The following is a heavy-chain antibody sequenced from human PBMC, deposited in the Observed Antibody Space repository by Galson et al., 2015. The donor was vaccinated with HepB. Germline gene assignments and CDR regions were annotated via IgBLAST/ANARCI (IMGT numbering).Heavy chain of an antibody. CDR2: ISGSGGST. CDR3: AKDGSPSILTGPFDDAFDI. D-gene: IGHD3-9*01. CDR1: GFTFSSYA. V-gene: IGHV3-23*01. Sequence: SLRLSCAASGFTFSSYAMSWVRQAPGKGLEWVSAISGSGGSTYYADSVKGRFTISRDNSKNTLYLQMNSLRAEDTAVYYCAKDGSPSILTGPFDDAFDIWGQGTMVTVSS. J-gene: IGHJ3*02.